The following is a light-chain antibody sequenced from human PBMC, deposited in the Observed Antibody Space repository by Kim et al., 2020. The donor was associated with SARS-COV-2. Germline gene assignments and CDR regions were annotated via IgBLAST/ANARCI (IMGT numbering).Light chain of an antibody. J-gene: IGLJ2*01. CDR2: GNS. CDR1: YD. V-gene: IGLV1-40*01. Sequence: YDVHWYQQLPGTAPNLLIYGNSNRPSGVPDRFSGSKSGTSASLAITGLQAEDEADYYCQSYDSSLSGVVFGGGTQLTVL. CDR3: QSYDSSLSGVV.